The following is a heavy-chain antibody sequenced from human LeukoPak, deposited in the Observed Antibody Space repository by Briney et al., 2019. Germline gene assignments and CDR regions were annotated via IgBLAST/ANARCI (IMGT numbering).Heavy chain of an antibody. CDR1: GFTFSSYS. Sequence: GGALRLSCAASGFTFSSYSMNWVRQAPGKGLEGVSSISSSSSEKYYADSVKGRFSISRDNAKNSLYLQMNSLRAEGTAVYYCARVPRGYLDYWGQGTLVTVSS. D-gene: IGHD3-22*01. CDR2: ISSSSSEK. CDR3: ARVPRGYLDY. V-gene: IGHV3-21*01. J-gene: IGHJ4*02.